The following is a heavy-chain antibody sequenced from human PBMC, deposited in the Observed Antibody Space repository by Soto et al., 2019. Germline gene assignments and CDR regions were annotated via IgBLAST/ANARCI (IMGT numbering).Heavy chain of an antibody. CDR2: IYYSGST. CDR3: ARDPGIRNDHEPFGV. V-gene: IGHV4-59*01. CDR1: GGTITSYY. J-gene: IGHJ3*01. Sequence: PSETLSLTCTVSGGTITSYYWSWVRQSPGKGLEWIGYIYYSGSTNYNPSLKSRVTISIDTSKNQFSLRLSSVTAADTGVYYCARDPGIRNDHEPFGVWGQGTMVTVSS. D-gene: IGHD1-1*01.